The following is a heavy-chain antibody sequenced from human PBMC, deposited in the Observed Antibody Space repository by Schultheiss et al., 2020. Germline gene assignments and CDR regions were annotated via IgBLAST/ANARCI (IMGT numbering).Heavy chain of an antibody. V-gene: IGHV3-7*01. J-gene: IGHJ4*02. Sequence: GGSLRLSCAASGFTFSSYWMSWVRQAPGKGLEWVANIKQDGSEKYYVDSVKGRFTISRDNAKNSLYLQMNSLRAEDTAVFYCARVRRWRDILTHYYMYYFDYWGQGTLVTVSS. CDR3: ARVRRWRDILTHYYMYYFDY. D-gene: IGHD3-9*01. CDR2: IKQDGSEK. CDR1: GFTFSSYW.